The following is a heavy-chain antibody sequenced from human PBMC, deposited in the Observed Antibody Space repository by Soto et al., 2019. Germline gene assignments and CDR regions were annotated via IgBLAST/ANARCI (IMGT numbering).Heavy chain of an antibody. CDR1: GGTFSSYA. Sequence: QVQLVQSGAEVKKPGSSVKVSCKASGGTFSSYAISWVRQAPGQGLEWMGGIIPIFGTANYAQKFQGRVTITAVESTSTAYMGLSSLISEDTAVYYCAREGLDTAMVTDYYYYGMDVWGQGTTVTVSS. J-gene: IGHJ6*02. CDR3: AREGLDTAMVTDYYYYGMDV. D-gene: IGHD5-18*01. V-gene: IGHV1-69*01. CDR2: IIPIFGTA.